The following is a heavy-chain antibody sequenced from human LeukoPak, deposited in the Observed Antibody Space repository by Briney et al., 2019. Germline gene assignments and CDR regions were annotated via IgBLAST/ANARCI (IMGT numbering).Heavy chain of an antibody. D-gene: IGHD6-19*01. J-gene: IGHJ3*02. CDR1: GGSISSYY. CDR2: IYYSGST. Sequence: SETLSLTCTVSGGSISSYYRSWIRQPPGKGLEWIGYIYYSGSTDYNPSLKSRVTISVDTSKNQFSLKLSSVTAADTAVYYCARGQWLVLDAFDIWGQGTMVTVSS. V-gene: IGHV4-59*01. CDR3: ARGQWLVLDAFDI.